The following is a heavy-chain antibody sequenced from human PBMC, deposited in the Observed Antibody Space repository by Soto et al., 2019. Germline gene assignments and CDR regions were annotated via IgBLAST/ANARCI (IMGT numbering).Heavy chain of an antibody. Sequence: SETLSLTCPVSGGSISSYYWSWIRQPPGKVLELIGYIYYSGSTNYNPSLKSRVTISVDTSKNQFSLKLSSVTAADTAVYYCARAASWGRKYNWFDPWGQGTLVTVSS. D-gene: IGHD2-2*01. CDR3: ARAASWGRKYNWFDP. J-gene: IGHJ5*02. CDR1: GGSISSYY. V-gene: IGHV4-59*01. CDR2: IYYSGST.